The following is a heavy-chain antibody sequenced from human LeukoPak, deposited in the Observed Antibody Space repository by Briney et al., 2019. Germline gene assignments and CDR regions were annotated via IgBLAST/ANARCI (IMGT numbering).Heavy chain of an antibody. D-gene: IGHD3-3*01. J-gene: IGHJ3*02. V-gene: IGHV3-20*04. Sequence: GGSLRLSCAASGFTFDDYGMSWVRQAPGKGLEWVSGISWNGGSTGYADSVKGRFTISRDNAKNSLYLQMNSLRAEDTALYYCANHDFWSGYSARDAFDIWGQGTMVTVSS. CDR2: ISWNGGST. CDR3: ANHDFWSGYSARDAFDI. CDR1: GFTFDDYG.